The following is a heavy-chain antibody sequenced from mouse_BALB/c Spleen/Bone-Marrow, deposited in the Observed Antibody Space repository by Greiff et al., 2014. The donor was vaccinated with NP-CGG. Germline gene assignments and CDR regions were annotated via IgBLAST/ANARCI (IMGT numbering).Heavy chain of an antibody. V-gene: IGHV1S137*01. J-gene: IGHJ4*01. D-gene: IGHD6-1*01. CDR1: GYTFTDFA. CDR2: ISPYYVDG. Sequence: QVQLQQPGAELVRPGVSVKISCKGSGYTFTDFAIHWVKQSHTKSLEWIGVISPYYVDGGYNQKFKGKATMTIDRSSSTAYMELARPRSEDSAIYYCERGGAPGLYYYAMDYWGQGTSVTVSS. CDR3: ERGGAPGLYYYAMDY.